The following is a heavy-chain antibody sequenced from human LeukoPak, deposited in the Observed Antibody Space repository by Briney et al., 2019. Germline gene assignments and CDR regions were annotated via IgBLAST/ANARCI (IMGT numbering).Heavy chain of an antibody. CDR2: IYYSGST. Sequence: SETLSLTCTVSGGSISSYYWSWIRQPPGKGLEWIGYIYYSGSTNYNPSLQSRVTISVDTSKNQFSLKLSSVTAADTAVYYCARAQPSTWLVPKTNWFDPWGQGTLVTVSS. CDR3: ARAQPSTWLVPKTNWFDP. J-gene: IGHJ5*02. CDR1: GGSISSYY. V-gene: IGHV4-59*01. D-gene: IGHD6-19*01.